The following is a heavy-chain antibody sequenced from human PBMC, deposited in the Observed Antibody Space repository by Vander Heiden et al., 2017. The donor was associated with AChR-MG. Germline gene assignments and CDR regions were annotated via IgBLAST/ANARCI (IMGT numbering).Heavy chain of an antibody. CDR2: IYHSGST. CDR1: GGSISSGGYS. J-gene: IGHJ4*02. D-gene: IGHD1-1*01. Sequence: QLQLQESGSGLVKPSQTLSLTCAVSGGSISSGGYSWSWIRQPPGKGLEWIGYIYHSGSTYYNPSLKSRVTISVDRSKNQFSLKLSSVTAADTAVYYCARAGAGTKKYYFDYWGQGTLVTVSS. V-gene: IGHV4-30-2*01. CDR3: ARAGAGTKKYYFDY.